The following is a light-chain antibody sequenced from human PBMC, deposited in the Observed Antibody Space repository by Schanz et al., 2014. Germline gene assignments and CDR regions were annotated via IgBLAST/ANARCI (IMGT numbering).Light chain of an antibody. CDR1: SSDVGGYNY. CDR2: EVN. CDR3: SSYAGSNKLL. V-gene: IGLV2-8*01. J-gene: IGLJ2*01. Sequence: QSALTQPPSASGSPGQSVTISCSGTSSDVGGYNYVSWYQQYPGKAPKVMIYEVNKRPSGVPDRFSGSKSGNTASLTVSGLQAEDEADYYCSSYAGSNKLLFGGGTKLTVL.